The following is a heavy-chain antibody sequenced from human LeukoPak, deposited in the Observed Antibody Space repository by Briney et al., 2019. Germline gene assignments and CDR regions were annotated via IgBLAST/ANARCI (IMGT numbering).Heavy chain of an antibody. CDR3: AKDPWSSRSY. V-gene: IGHV3-21*01. D-gene: IGHD6-13*01. J-gene: IGHJ4*02. Sequence: GGSLRLSCAASGFTFSSYNMNWVRQAPGKGLEWVSSISGSSSHIYYGDSVKGRFTISRDNAKNSVYLQMNSLRAEDTAVYYCAKDPWSSRSYWGQGTLVTVSS. CDR2: ISGSSSHI. CDR1: GFTFSSYN.